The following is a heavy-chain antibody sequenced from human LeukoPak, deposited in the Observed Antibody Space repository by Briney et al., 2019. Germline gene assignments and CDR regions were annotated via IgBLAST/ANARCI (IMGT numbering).Heavy chain of an antibody. J-gene: IGHJ6*03. CDR2: IYYSGST. V-gene: IGHV4-59*01. CDR1: GGSISSYY. D-gene: IGHD3-9*01. CDR3: ARGGRYYDILTGYYSYYYYYMDV. Sequence: SETLSLTCTVSGGSISSYYWSWIRQPPGKGLEWIGYIYYSGSTNYNPSLKSRVTISVDTSKNQFSLKLSSVTAADTAVYYCARGGRYYDILTGYYSYYYYYMDVWGKGTTVTVPS.